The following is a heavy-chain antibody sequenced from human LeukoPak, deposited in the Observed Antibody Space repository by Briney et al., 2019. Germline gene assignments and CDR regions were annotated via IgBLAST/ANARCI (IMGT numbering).Heavy chain of an antibody. J-gene: IGHJ4*02. D-gene: IGHD5-24*01. V-gene: IGHV4-4*03. CDR3: ARRGDGYGHFDF. CDR1: GGSISSSNW. CDR2: VYHSGTT. Sequence: PPETLSLTCAVSGGSISSSNWWSWVRQPPGKGLEWIGAVYHSGTTTYNPSLKSRVTISVDKSKNQFSLKLSPVTAADTAVYYCARRGDGYGHFDFWGQGTLVTVSS.